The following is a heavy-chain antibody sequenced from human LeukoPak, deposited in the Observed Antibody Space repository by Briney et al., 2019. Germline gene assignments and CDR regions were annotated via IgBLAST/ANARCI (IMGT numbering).Heavy chain of an antibody. D-gene: IGHD6-19*01. Sequence: GGSLRLSCAASGFTFSSYAMHWVRQAPGKGLEWVAVISYDGSNKYYADSVKGRFTISRDNSKNTLYLQMNSLRAEDTAVYYCARDRDIAVALYYFDYWGQGTLVTVSS. J-gene: IGHJ4*02. CDR2: ISYDGSNK. V-gene: IGHV3-30*04. CDR3: ARDRDIAVALYYFDY. CDR1: GFTFSSYA.